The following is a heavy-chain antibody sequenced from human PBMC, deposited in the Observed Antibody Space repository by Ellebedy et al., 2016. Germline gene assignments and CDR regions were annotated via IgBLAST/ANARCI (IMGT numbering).Heavy chain of an antibody. CDR2: IYSSGST. D-gene: IGHD4-11*01. CDR1: GGSISSGTYY. J-gene: IGHJ4*02. Sequence: SETLSLXCTVSGGSISSGTYYCSWIRQPAGKGLEWIGRIYSSGSTSYNPSLKTRVTMSVDTSKNQFSLKLSSVTAADTAVYYCALFHDYSKSFDYWGQGTLVTVSS. CDR3: ALFHDYSKSFDY. V-gene: IGHV4-61*02.